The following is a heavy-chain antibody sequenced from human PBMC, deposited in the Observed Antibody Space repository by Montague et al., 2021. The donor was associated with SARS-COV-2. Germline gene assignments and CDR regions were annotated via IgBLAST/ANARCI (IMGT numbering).Heavy chain of an antibody. J-gene: IGHJ6*02. CDR2: INHSGST. D-gene: IGHD2-2*01. CDR1: GGSFSGYY. Sequence: SETLSLTCAVYGGSFSGYYWSWIRQPPGEGLEWIGEINHSGSTNYNPSLKSRVTISVDTSKNQFSLKLSSVTAADTAVHYCARVRAVPAAMRIFSLGRSCYGMDVWGQGTTVTVSS. V-gene: IGHV4-34*01. CDR3: ARVRAVPAAMRIFSLGRSCYGMDV.